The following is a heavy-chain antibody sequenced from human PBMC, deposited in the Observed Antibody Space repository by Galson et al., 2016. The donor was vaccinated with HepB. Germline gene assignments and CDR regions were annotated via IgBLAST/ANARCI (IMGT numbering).Heavy chain of an antibody. Sequence: SLRLSCAASGFTFSSYALHWVRQAPGKGLEWVSAISGSGGSTYYADSVKGRFTISRDNSKNTLYLQMNSLRAEDTAVYYCAKRMYSSGWLGGYGMDVWGQGTTVTVSS. CDR3: AKRMYSSGWLGGYGMDV. D-gene: IGHD6-19*01. CDR2: ISGSGGST. J-gene: IGHJ6*02. CDR1: GFTFSSYA. V-gene: IGHV3-23*01.